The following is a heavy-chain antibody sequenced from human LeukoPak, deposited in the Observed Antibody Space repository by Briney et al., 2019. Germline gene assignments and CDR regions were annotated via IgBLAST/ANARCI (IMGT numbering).Heavy chain of an antibody. Sequence: SETLSLTCTVSGGSISSSSYYWGWIRQPPGKGLEWIGSIYHSGSAYYNPSLKSRVTISVDTSKNQFSLKLSSVTAADTAVYYCARDGEVLSSSWFWFDPWGQGTLVTVSS. V-gene: IGHV4-39*07. CDR1: GGSISSSSYY. J-gene: IGHJ5*02. D-gene: IGHD6-13*01. CDR3: ARDGEVLSSSWFWFDP. CDR2: IYHSGSA.